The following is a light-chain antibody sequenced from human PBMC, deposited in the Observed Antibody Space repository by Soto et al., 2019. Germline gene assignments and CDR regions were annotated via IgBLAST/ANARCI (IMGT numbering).Light chain of an antibody. CDR1: QSVTSN. J-gene: IGKJ4*01. CDR3: QQYNNWPPLT. V-gene: IGKV3-15*01. CDR2: GTF. Sequence: EIVMTQSPATLSVSPGERATLSCRASQSVTSNLALYQQKPGQAPRLLIYGTFTRATGVPARFRGSGSGTEFTLTISSLQSEDFAVYYCQQYNNWPPLTFGGGTKVEIK.